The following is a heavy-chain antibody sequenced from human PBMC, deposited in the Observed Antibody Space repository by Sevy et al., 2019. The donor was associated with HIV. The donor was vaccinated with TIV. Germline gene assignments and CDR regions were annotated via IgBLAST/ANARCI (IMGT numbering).Heavy chain of an antibody. CDR1: GFTFTDHG. CDR2: ISYDGTNT. D-gene: IGHD2-15*01. J-gene: IGHJ4*02. V-gene: IGHV3-30*18. CDR3: AKDRDRYSYPGGCYRFEH. Sequence: GGCLRLSCAASGFTFTDHGMHWVRHTPGKGLEWVAAISYDGTNTYYVDSVEGRFTISRDNSKNTLYLQMNSLRPEDAAMHYCAKDRDRYSYPGGCYRFEHWGQGTLVTVSS.